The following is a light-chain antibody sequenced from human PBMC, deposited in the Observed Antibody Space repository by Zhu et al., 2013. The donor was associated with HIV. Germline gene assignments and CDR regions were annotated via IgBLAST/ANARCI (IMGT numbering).Light chain of an antibody. Sequence: QSALTQPASVSGSPGQSITISCTGTPSDIGGYDYVSWYQQHPGKVPKLIIYEVHNRPSGVSNRFSGSKSANTASLTIFGLQAEDEATYYCTSHTNSVNYLIFGGGTKLAVL. CDR2: EVH. CDR3: TSHTNSVNYLI. J-gene: IGLJ2*01. CDR1: PSDIGGYDY. V-gene: IGLV2-14*01.